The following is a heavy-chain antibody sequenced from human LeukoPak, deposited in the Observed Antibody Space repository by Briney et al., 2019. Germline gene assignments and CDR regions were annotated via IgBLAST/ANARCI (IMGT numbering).Heavy chain of an antibody. J-gene: IGHJ4*02. CDR3: AKDTSIGRYCTNGVCSPFDY. Sequence: GGSLRLSCAASGFTFSSYWMHWVRQAPGKGLVWVSRINSDGSSTSYADSVKGRFTISRDNAKNTLYLQMNSLRAEDTALYYCAKDTSIGRYCTNGVCSPFDYWGQGTLVTVSS. CDR2: INSDGSST. CDR1: GFTFSSYW. D-gene: IGHD2-8*01. V-gene: IGHV3-74*01.